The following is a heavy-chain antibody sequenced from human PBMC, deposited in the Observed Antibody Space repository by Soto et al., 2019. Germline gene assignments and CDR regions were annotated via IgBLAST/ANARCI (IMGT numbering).Heavy chain of an antibody. Sequence: ASVKVSCKASGYTFTSYGISWVRQAPGQGLEWMGWISAYNGNTNYAQKLQGRVTMTTDTSTSTAYMELRSLRSDDTAVYYCARGVVVAAPEYYYYYYGMDVWGQGTTVTVS. CDR1: GYTFTSYG. CDR2: ISAYNGNT. J-gene: IGHJ6*02. CDR3: ARGVVVAAPEYYYYYYGMDV. V-gene: IGHV1-18*01. D-gene: IGHD2-15*01.